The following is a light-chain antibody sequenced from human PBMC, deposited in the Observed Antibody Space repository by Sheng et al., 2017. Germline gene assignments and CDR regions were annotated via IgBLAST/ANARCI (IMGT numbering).Light chain of an antibody. CDR2: DVS. V-gene: IGLV2-23*02. CDR1: SSDVGSYNF. J-gene: IGLJ3*02. CDR3: CSYAGGSTWV. Sequence: QSALTQPASVSGSPGQSITISCTGTSSDVGSYNFVSWFQQHPGKAPKLMIYDVSKWPSGVSDRFSGSKSGNTASLTISGLQAEDEADYYCCSYAGGSTWVFGGGTKVTVL.